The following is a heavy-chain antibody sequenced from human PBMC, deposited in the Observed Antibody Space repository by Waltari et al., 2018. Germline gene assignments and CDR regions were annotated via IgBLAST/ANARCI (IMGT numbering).Heavy chain of an antibody. D-gene: IGHD1-1*01. CDR1: GFIFSNYG. CDR2: LYYDGSTK. CDR3: ARCGRGVDSSASCLDH. J-gene: IGHJ4*02. Sequence: QVQLVESGGGVVQPGRYLRLSCAASGFIFSNYGLHRVRQAPGKGLDWVAVLYYDGSTKHYAASVKGQFTISRENSKNTLNLEMNSLRAEDTAVYFCARCGRGVDSSASCLDHWGQGTLVTVSS. V-gene: IGHV3-33*01.